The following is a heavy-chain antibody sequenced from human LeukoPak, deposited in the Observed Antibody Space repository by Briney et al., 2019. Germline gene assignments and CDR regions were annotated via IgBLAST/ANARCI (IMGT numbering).Heavy chain of an antibody. J-gene: IGHJ4*02. V-gene: IGHV3-21*01. D-gene: IGHD1-1*01. CDR2: ISGSSSYI. CDR3: ARDLLGTTGTTGY. Sequence: GGSLRLSCVDPGFTFSSYSVNWVRQAPGKGLEWVSSISGSSSYIYYADSVRGRFTISRDNAKNSVYLQMNSLRVEDTAMYYCARDLLGTTGTTGYWGQGTLVTVSS. CDR1: GFTFSSYS.